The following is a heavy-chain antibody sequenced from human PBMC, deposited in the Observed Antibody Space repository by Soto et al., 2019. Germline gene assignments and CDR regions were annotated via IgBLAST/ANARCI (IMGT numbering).Heavy chain of an antibody. J-gene: IGHJ4*02. CDR3: AREGFSGAYLAY. V-gene: IGHV1-69*01. CDR1: GGTFGSCA. D-gene: IGHD3-22*01. CDR2: SVPIFTTA. Sequence: QVQLVQSGAEVKKPGSSVKVSCKASGGTFGSCAIAWVRQAPGQGLEWMGGSVPIFTTANYAQKFQGRVTITADESTSTAYMELNGLTSEDTAVYYCAREGFSGAYLAYWGQGTLVTVSS.